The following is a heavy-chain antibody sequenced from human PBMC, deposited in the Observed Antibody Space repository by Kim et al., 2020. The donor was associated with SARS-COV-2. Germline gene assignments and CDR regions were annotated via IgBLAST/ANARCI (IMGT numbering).Heavy chain of an antibody. CDR1: GYSISSGYY. V-gene: IGHV4-38-2*02. CDR3: ARGVITMIVVGAFDI. D-gene: IGHD3-22*01. J-gene: IGHJ3*02. Sequence: SETLSLTCTVSGYSISSGYYWGWIRQPPGKGLEWIGSIYHSGSTYYNPSLKSRVTISVDTSKNQFSLKLSSVTAADTAVYYCARGVITMIVVGAFDIWGQGTMVTVSS. CDR2: IYHSGST.